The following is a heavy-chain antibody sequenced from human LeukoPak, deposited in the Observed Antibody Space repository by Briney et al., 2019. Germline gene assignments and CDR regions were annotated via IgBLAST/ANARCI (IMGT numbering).Heavy chain of an antibody. V-gene: IGHV4-30-2*01. Sequence: SETLSLTCTVSGGSISNGGYYWSWIRQPPGKGLEWIGYIYHSGSTYYNPSLKSRVTISVDRSKNQFSLKLSSVTAADTAVYYCARGPPSHYYGSGSYYNYWGQGTLVTASS. CDR1: GGSISNGGYY. CDR3: ARGPPSHYYGSGSYYNY. J-gene: IGHJ4*02. CDR2: IYHSGST. D-gene: IGHD3-10*01.